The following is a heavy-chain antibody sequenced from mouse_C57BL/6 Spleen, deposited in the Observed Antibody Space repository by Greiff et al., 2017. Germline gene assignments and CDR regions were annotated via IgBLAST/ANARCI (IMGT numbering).Heavy chain of an antibody. CDR3: ARTDYSNYKDY. V-gene: IGHV1-59*01. Sequence: VQLQQPGAELVRPGTSVKLSCKASGYTFTSYWMHWVKQRPGQGLEWIGVIDPSDSYTNYNQKFKGKATLTVDTSSSTAYMQLSSLTSEDSAVYYCARTDYSNYKDYWGQGTTLTVSS. CDR2: IDPSDSYT. J-gene: IGHJ2*01. D-gene: IGHD2-5*01. CDR1: GYTFTSYW.